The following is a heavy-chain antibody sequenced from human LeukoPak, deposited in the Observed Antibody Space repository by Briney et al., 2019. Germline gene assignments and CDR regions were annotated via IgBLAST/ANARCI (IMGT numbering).Heavy chain of an antibody. J-gene: IGHJ4*02. CDR2: ISHNGVGK. Sequence: PGGSLRLSCAASGFTFSSYAMHWDRQAPGNGLEYVSAISHNGVGKYYANSVKDRFTISRDNSKNTLYLQMGSLRAEDLAVYYCAREIYGDSDTYYFDYWGQGTLVTVSS. CDR3: AREIYGDSDTYYFDY. D-gene: IGHD4-17*01. V-gene: IGHV3-64*01. CDR1: GFTFSSYA.